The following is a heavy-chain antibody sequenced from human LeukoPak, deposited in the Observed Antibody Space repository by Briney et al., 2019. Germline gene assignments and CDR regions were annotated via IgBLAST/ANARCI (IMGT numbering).Heavy chain of an antibody. Sequence: PGGSLRLSCAASGFTFSSYAMHWVRQAPGKGLEWVAVISYDGSNKYYADSVKGRFTISRDNSKNTLYLQMNSLRAEDTAVYYFGRGRFVVVPAAGYYYGMDVWGQGTTVTVSS. CDR2: ISYDGSNK. V-gene: IGHV3-30-3*01. CDR3: GRGRFVVVPAAGYYYGMDV. J-gene: IGHJ6*02. CDR1: GFTFSSYA. D-gene: IGHD2-2*01.